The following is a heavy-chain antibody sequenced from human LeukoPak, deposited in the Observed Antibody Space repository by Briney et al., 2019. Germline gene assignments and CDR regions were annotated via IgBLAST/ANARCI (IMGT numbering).Heavy chain of an antibody. D-gene: IGHD3-10*01. V-gene: IGHV1-8*01. CDR1: GYTFTSYD. J-gene: IGHJ6*03. Sequence: ASVKVSCKASGYTFTSYDINWVRQATGQGLEWMGWINPNSGNTGYAQKFQGRVTMTRNTSISTAYMELSSLRSEDTAVYYCARGERVWFGELLSHYYYYMDVWGKGTTVTVSS. CDR3: ARGERVWFGELLSHYYYYMDV. CDR2: INPNSGNT.